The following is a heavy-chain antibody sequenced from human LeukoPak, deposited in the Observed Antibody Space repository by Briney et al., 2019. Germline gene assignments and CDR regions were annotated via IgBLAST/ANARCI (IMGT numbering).Heavy chain of an antibody. D-gene: IGHD3-10*01. CDR3: VKGVRMGVHSAFDI. J-gene: IGHJ3*02. Sequence: GGSLRLSCAASEFTFSNYAMSWVRQAPGKGLEWVSGSTGTGYSTYYADSVKGRFTISRDNSKNTLYLQMNSLRAEDTAVYYCVKGVRMGVHSAFDIWGQGTMVTVSS. V-gene: IGHV3-23*01. CDR1: EFTFSNYA. CDR2: STGTGYST.